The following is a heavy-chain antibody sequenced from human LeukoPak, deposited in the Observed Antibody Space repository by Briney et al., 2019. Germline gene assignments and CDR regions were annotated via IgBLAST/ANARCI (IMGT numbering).Heavy chain of an antibody. CDR3: ARVSRWSDAFDI. D-gene: IGHD2-15*01. V-gene: IGHV3-7*01. Sequence: GGPLRLSFAAPGFTFSSYGWSWVAQAQGKGLEGGANIKQDGSEKYYVDSVKGRFTISRDNAKNSLYLQMNSLRAEDTAVYYCARVSRWSDAFDIWGQGTMVTVSS. CDR2: IKQDGSEK. J-gene: IGHJ3*02. CDR1: GFTFSSYG.